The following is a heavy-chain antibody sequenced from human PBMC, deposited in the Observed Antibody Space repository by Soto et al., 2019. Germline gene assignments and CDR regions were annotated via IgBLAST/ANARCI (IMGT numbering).Heavy chain of an antibody. J-gene: IGHJ4*02. CDR3: ARQEGYRGNFDY. Sequence: QVQLQESGPGLVKPSETLSLTCTVSGGSVSSGSYYWSWIRQPPGKGLEWIGYISYSGSTIYNPSLKSRVTISVDTSKNQFSLKLSSVTAADTAVYYCARQEGYRGNFDYWGQGTLVTVSS. CDR2: ISYSGST. V-gene: IGHV4-61*01. D-gene: IGHD2-15*01. CDR1: GGSVSSGSYY.